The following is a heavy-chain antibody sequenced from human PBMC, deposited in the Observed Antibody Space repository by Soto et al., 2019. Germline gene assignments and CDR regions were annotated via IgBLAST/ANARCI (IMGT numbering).Heavy chain of an antibody. CDR3: ARFYSYGNITEAFDI. V-gene: IGHV1-2*04. CDR2: INPNSGGT. CDR1: GYTFTGYY. D-gene: IGHD5-18*01. Sequence: ASVKVSCKASGYTFTGYYMHWVRQAPGQGLEWMGWINPNSGGTNYAQKFQGWGTMTRDTSISTAYMELSRLRSDDTAVYYCARFYSYGNITEAFDIWGQGPMVTVSS. J-gene: IGHJ3*02.